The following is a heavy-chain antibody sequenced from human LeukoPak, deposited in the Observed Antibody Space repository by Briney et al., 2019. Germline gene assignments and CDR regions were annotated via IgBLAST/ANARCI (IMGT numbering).Heavy chain of an antibody. Sequence: GGSLRLSCAASGFTFSSYWMHWVRQAPGKGLVWVSRINSDGSSTSYADSVKGRFTISRDNAKNTLYLQMNSLRVEDTAVYYCARVYYDFWSGYPGFGSKYYFDYWGQGTLVTVSS. J-gene: IGHJ4*02. V-gene: IGHV3-74*01. D-gene: IGHD3-3*01. CDR3: ARVYYDFWSGYPGFGSKYYFDY. CDR2: INSDGSST. CDR1: GFTFSSYW.